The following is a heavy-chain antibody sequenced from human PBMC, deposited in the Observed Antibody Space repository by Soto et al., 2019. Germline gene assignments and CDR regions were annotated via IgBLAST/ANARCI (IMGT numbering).Heavy chain of an antibody. D-gene: IGHD6-6*01. CDR2: IIPIFGTA. Sequence: SVKVSCKASGGTFSSYAISWVRQAPGQGLEWMGGIIPIFGTANCAQKFQGRVTITADESTSTAYMELSSLRSEDTAVYYCARDLEYSSSSFWFDPWGQGTLVTVSS. J-gene: IGHJ5*02. V-gene: IGHV1-69*13. CDR1: GGTFSSYA. CDR3: ARDLEYSSSSFWFDP.